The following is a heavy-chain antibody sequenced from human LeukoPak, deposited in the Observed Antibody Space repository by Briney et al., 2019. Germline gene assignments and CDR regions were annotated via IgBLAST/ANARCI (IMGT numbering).Heavy chain of an antibody. V-gene: IGHV3-48*03. CDR2: ISSSGSTT. D-gene: IGHD1-26*01. Sequence: PGGPLRLSCAASGFTFSSYEMTWVRQAPGKGLEWVSYISSSGSTTHYADSVKGRFTFSRDNAKNSLYLQMNSLRAEDTAVYYCARDQRGSYYGFFDYWGQGTLVTVSS. CDR3: ARDQRGSYYGFFDY. J-gene: IGHJ4*02. CDR1: GFTFSSYE.